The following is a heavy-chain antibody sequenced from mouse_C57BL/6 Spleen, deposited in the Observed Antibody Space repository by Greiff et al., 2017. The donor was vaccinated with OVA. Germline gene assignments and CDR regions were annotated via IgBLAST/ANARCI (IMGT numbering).Heavy chain of an antibody. Sequence: VQLQQPGAELVMPGASVKLSCKASGYTFTSYWMHWVKQRPGQGLEWIGEIDPSDSYTNYNQKFKGKSTLTLDKSSSTAYMQLSSLTSEDSAVYYCARNYGSSYGYYAMDYWGQGTSVTVSS. J-gene: IGHJ4*01. CDR2: IDPSDSYT. D-gene: IGHD1-1*01. CDR1: GYTFTSYW. V-gene: IGHV1-69*01. CDR3: ARNYGSSYGYYAMDY.